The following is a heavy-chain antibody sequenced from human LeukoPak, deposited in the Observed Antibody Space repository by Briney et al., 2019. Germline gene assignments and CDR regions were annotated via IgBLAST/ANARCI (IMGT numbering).Heavy chain of an antibody. Sequence: ASVKVSCKASGYTFTSYDINWVRQATGQGLEWMGWMNPNSGNTGYAQKFQGRVTMTRNTSISTAYMELSSLRSEDTAVYYCAGAFSYGWGGNWFDPGGQGTRVTVSS. V-gene: IGHV1-8*01. J-gene: IGHJ5*02. CDR2: MNPNSGNT. CDR3: AGAFSYGWGGNWFDP. CDR1: GYTFTSYD. D-gene: IGHD3-16*01.